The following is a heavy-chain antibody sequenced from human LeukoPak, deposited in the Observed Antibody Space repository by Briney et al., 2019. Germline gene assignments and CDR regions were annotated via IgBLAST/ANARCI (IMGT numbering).Heavy chain of an antibody. Sequence: SQTLSLTCAISGDSVSSNSAAWNCIRQSPSRGLEWLGRTYYRSGWNTDYAVSVNSRITINPDTSKNHFSLHLNSVTPEDTAVYYCARDVGRGWSSFDFWGQGTLVTVSS. CDR2: TYYRSGWNT. J-gene: IGHJ4*02. CDR3: ARDVGRGWSSFDF. V-gene: IGHV6-1*01. D-gene: IGHD6-19*01. CDR1: GDSVSSNSAA.